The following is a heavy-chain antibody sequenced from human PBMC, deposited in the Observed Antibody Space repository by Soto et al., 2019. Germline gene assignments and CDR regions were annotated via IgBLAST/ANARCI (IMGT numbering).Heavy chain of an antibody. CDR3: TGGVGGVSGAGSFYYYYGMDV. V-gene: IGHV3-72*01. CDR1: GFTFSDHY. CDR2: SRNKVNSYST. Sequence: GGSLRLSCAASGFTFSDHYMDWVRQAPGKGLEWVGRSRNKVNSYSTEYAASVKGRFTISRDDSKNSLYLQMNSLKTEDTAVYYCTGGVGGVSGAGSFYYYYGMDVWGQGTTVTVSS. J-gene: IGHJ6*02. D-gene: IGHD2-8*02.